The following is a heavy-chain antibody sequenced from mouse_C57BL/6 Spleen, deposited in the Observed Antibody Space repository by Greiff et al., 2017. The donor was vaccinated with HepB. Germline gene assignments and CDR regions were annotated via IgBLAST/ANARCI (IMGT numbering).Heavy chain of an antibody. J-gene: IGHJ4*01. V-gene: IGHV1-18*01. Sequence: VQLQQSGPELVKPGASVKIPCKASGYTFTDYNMDWVKQSHGKSLEWIGDINPNNGGTIYNQKFKGKATLTVDKSSSTAYMELRSLTSEDTAVYYCARFTTVVATRGYYAMDYWGQGTSVTVSS. CDR1: GYTFTDYN. CDR2: INPNNGGT. CDR3: ARFTTVVATRGYYAMDY. D-gene: IGHD1-1*01.